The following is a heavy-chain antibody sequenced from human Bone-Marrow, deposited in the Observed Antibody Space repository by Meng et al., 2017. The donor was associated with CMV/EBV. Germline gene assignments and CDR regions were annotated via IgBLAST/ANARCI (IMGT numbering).Heavy chain of an antibody. CDR3: ARVVPAASGMDV. D-gene: IGHD2-2*01. CDR1: GFTFSSYS. Sequence: GEFPKISLAASGFTFSSYSMNWVRQAPGKGLEWVSSISSSSSYIYYADSVKGRFTITRDNAKNSLYLQMNSLRAEDTAVYYCARVVPAASGMDVWGQGTTVTASS. J-gene: IGHJ6*02. CDR2: ISSSSSYI. V-gene: IGHV3-21*01.